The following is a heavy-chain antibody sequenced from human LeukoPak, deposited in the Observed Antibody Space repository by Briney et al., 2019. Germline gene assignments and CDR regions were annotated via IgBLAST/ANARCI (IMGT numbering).Heavy chain of an antibody. CDR3: ARDVVVVPAAIHYGMDV. D-gene: IGHD2-2*01. CDR1: GGSFSDYF. J-gene: IGHJ6*02. CDR2: INHSGRT. Sequence: SETLFLTCAVYGGSFSDYFWGWIRQPPGKGLEWIGGINHSGRTYYNPSLKSRVTISVDTSKNQFSLNLSSVTAADTAVYYCARDVVVVPAAIHYGMDVWGQGTTVTVSS. V-gene: IGHV4-34*01.